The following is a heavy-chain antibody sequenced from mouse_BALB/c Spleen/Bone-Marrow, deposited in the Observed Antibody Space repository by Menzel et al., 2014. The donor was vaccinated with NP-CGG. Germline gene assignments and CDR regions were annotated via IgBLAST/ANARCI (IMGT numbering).Heavy chain of an antibody. V-gene: IGHV3-8*02. J-gene: IGHJ2*01. D-gene: IGHD2-3*01. CDR1: GDSITSGY. Sequence: EVKLMESGPSLVKPFQTLSLTCSVTGDSITSGYWNWIRKFPGNKLEYMGYISYSGNTYYNPSLRSRISITRDTSKNQYYLQLNSVTTEDTATYYCATYDGYCFDYWGQGTTLTVSS. CDR3: ATYDGYCFDY. CDR2: ISYSGNT.